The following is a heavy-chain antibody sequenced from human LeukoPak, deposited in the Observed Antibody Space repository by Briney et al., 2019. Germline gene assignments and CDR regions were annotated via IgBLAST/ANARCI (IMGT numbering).Heavy chain of an antibody. D-gene: IGHD6-13*01. CDR3: AKDQAAAAGRGFDY. V-gene: IGHV3-9*01. CDR2: ISWNSGSI. CDR1: GFTFDDYA. J-gene: IGHJ4*02. Sequence: GRSLRLSCAASGFTFDDYAMHWVRQAPGKGLEWVSGISWNSGSIGYADSVKGRFTISRDNAKNSLYLQMNSLRAEDTALYYCAKDQAAAAGRGFDYWGQGTLVTVSS.